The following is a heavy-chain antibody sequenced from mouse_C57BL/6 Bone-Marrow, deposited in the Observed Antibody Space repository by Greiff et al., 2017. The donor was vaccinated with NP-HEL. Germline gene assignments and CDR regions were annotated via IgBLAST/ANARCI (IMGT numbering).Heavy chain of an antibody. CDR3: ARLRVYYGSSSDY. CDR2: ISSGGSYT. D-gene: IGHD1-1*01. J-gene: IGHJ2*01. CDR1: GFTFSSYG. V-gene: IGHV5-6*01. Sequence: EVQVVESGGDLVKPGGSLKLSCAASGFTFSSYGMSWVRQTPDKRLEWVATISSGGSYTYYLDSVKGRFTISRDNAKNTLYLQMSSLKSEDTAMYYCARLRVYYGSSSDYWGQGTTLTVSS.